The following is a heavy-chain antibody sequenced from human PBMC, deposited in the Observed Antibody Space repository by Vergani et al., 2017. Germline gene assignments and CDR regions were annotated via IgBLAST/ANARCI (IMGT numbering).Heavy chain of an antibody. Sequence: EVQMVESGGGLVKPGGSLRLSCAASGFTFSNAWMSWVRQAPGKGLEWVGRVKTKTDGGTTDYAAHVKGRFTISRHESKNTLYLQMNSLKTEDTAVYYCTTTKSGWGVLYWGQGTLATVSS. CDR3: TTTKSGWGVLY. D-gene: IGHD3-16*01. V-gene: IGHV3-15*01. CDR1: GFTFSNAW. CDR2: VKTKTDGGTT. J-gene: IGHJ4*02.